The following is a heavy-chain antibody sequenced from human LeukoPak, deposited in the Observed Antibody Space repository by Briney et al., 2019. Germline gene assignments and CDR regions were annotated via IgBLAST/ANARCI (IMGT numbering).Heavy chain of an antibody. CDR1: GFTFSNFG. CDR3: AKDKGSCLFGIHF. V-gene: IGHV3-30*18. Sequence: GGSLRLSCAASGFTFSNFGMHWVRQAPGKGLEWVAVTSYDGNNEYYGDSVKGRFTISRDNSKDTLYLQMNSLRAEDTAVYFCAKDKGSCLFGIHFWGQGTLVTVSS. J-gene: IGHJ4*02. CDR2: TSYDGNNE. D-gene: IGHD3-10*02.